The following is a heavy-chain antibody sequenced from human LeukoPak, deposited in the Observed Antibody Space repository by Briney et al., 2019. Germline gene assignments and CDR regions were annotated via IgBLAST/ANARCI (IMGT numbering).Heavy chain of an antibody. V-gene: IGHV3-7*03. CDR3: ASTVGDYDFWSGYYTPYYFDY. CDR1: GFTFSSYA. Sequence: GGSLRLSCAASGFTFSSYAMSWVRQAPGKGLEWVANIKQDGSEKYYVDSVKGRFTISRDNAKNSLYLQMNSLRAEDTAVYYCASTVGDYDFWSGYYTPYYFDYWGQGTLVTVSS. D-gene: IGHD3-3*01. CDR2: IKQDGSEK. J-gene: IGHJ4*02.